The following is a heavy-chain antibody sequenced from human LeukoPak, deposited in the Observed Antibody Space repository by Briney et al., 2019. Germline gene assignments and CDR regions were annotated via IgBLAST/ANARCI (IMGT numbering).Heavy chain of an antibody. D-gene: IGHD6-19*01. CDR2: MNPNSGNT. V-gene: IGHV1-8*03. CDR3: ARGRHYSSGPHGMDV. J-gene: IGHJ6*04. Sequence: AAVKVSCKASGYTFTSYDINWVRQATGQGLEWMGWMNPNSGNTGYAQKFQGRVTITRNTSISTAYMELSSLRSEDTAVYYCARGRHYSSGPHGMDVWGTGTTVTVSS. CDR1: GYTFTSYD.